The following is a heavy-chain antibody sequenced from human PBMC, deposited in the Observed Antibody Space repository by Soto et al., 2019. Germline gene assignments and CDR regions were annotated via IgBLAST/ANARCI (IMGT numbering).Heavy chain of an antibody. J-gene: IGHJ3*02. Sequence: PGGSLRLSCAASGFTFSSYAMSWVRQAPGKGLEWVSAISGSGGSTYYADSVKGRFTISRDNSKNTLYLQMNSLRAEDTAVYYCARGVSMDYGDYQRQAFDIWGQGTMVTVSS. CDR3: ARGVSMDYGDYQRQAFDI. D-gene: IGHD4-17*01. CDR1: GFTFSSYA. CDR2: ISGSGGST. V-gene: IGHV3-23*01.